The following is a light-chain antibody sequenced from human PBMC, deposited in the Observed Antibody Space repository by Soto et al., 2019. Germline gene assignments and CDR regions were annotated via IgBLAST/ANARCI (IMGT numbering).Light chain of an antibody. CDR2: NAS. V-gene: IGKV1-5*03. J-gene: IGKJ1*01. CDR1: QSISVW. Sequence: DSQITQSPSTVSASVGDRVTIHCRASQSISVWLAWYQQKAGKAPNLLIYNASRLESGVPSRFSGSGSETEFTLTISGLQHGDSATYYCQQYNSYSPTFGQGTKVDIK. CDR3: QQYNSYSPT.